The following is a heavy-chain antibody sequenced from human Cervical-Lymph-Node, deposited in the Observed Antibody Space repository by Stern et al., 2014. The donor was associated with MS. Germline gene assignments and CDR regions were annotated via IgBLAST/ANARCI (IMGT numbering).Heavy chain of an antibody. CDR1: GGSISSSSRY. Sequence: QVQLQESGPGLVKPSQTLSLTCTVSGGSISSSSRYWTWIRQPAGKGLEWIGRINPSGTTNYNPSLKSRVTISVDMSKNQFNLKLSSVTAADTAVYFCARGPTETGYLDFWGQGTLVTVSS. CDR2: INPSGTT. J-gene: IGHJ4*02. D-gene: IGHD4-11*01. V-gene: IGHV4-61*02. CDR3: ARGPTETGYLDF.